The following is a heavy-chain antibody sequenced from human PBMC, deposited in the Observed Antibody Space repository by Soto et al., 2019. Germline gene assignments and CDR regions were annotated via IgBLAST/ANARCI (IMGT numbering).Heavy chain of an antibody. V-gene: IGHV3-66*01. CDR2: IYSGGST. J-gene: IGHJ6*03. CDR1: GFTVSSNY. CDR3: ARRARPDFYDMDV. Sequence: WGSLRLSCAASGFTVSSNYMSWVRQAPGKGLEWVSVIYSGGSTYYADSVKGRFTISRDNSKNTLYLQMNSLRAEDMAVYYGARRARPDFYDMDVWGKGTMVTVSS. D-gene: IGHD6-6*01.